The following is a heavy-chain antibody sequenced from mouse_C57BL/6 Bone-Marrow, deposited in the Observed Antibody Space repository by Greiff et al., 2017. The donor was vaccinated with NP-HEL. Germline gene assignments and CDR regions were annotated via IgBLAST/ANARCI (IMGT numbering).Heavy chain of an antibody. J-gene: IGHJ2*01. CDR2: IRSKSNNYAT. V-gene: IGHV10-1*01. D-gene: IGHD1-3*01. Sequence: GGLVQPKGSLKLSCAASGFSFNTYAMNWVRQAPGKGLEWVARIRSKSNNYATYYADSVKDRFTISRDDSESMLYLQMNNLKTEDTAMYYCLSNFFYFDYWGQGTTLTVSS. CDR1: GFSFNTYA. CDR3: LSNFFYFDY.